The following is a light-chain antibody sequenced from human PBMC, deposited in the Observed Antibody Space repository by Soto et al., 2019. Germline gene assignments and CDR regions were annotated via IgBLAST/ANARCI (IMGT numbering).Light chain of an antibody. CDR1: QTISSW. CDR2: ASS. V-gene: IGKV1-12*01. J-gene: IGKJ4*01. Sequence: DIQLTQSPSSVSASVADRVTITCRASQTISSWLAWYQHQPGKAPKLLIFASSSLQSGVPSRFSGRGSGTHFTLTISSLHPEDFATYYCQQSDSFPLTFGGGTKVEIK. CDR3: QQSDSFPLT.